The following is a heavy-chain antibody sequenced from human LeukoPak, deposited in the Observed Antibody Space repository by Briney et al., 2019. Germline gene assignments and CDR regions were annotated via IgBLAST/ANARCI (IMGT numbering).Heavy chain of an antibody. CDR2: IYPGDSDT. D-gene: IGHD6-13*01. CDR1: GYSFSTYW. Sequence: GESLKISCKGSGYSFSTYWIAWVRQMPGKGLEWMGIIYPGDSDTRYSPSFQGQFAISADKSISTAYLQWSSLKASDSAIYYCAGAAAGTAIDSWGQGTLVTVSS. V-gene: IGHV5-51*01. CDR3: AGAAAGTAIDS. J-gene: IGHJ4*02.